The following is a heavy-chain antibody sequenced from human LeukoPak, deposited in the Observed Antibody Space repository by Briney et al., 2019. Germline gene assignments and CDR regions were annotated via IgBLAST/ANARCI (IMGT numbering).Heavy chain of an antibody. J-gene: IGHJ5*02. CDR2: ISAYNGHT. CDR3: ARVGAGGYDYDFWSGYLGPHWFDP. V-gene: IGHV1-18*01. D-gene: IGHD3-3*01. CDR1: GYTFTSYG. Sequence: ASVKVSCKASGYTFTSYGISWVRQAPGQGLEWMGWISAYNGHTKYAQKLQGRVTMTTDTSTSTAYMELRSLRSDDTAVYYCARVGAGGYDYDFWSGYLGPHWFDPWGQGTLVTVSS.